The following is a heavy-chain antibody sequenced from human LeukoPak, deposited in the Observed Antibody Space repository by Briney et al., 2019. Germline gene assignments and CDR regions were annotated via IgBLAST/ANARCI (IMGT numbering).Heavy chain of an antibody. CDR1: GFTFSSYA. CDR2: ISGSGGST. Sequence: GGSLRLSCAASGFTFSSYAMSWVRQAPGKGLEWVSAISGSGGSTYYADSVKGRFTISRDNSKNTLYLQMNSLRAEDTAVYYCAKEGYCSGGSCYPPNYYYYMDVWGKGTTVTVSS. CDR3: AKEGYCSGGSCYPPNYYYYMDV. J-gene: IGHJ6*03. V-gene: IGHV3-23*01. D-gene: IGHD2-15*01.